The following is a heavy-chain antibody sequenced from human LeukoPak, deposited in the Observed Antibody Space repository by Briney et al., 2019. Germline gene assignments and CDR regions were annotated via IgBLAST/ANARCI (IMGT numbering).Heavy chain of an antibody. J-gene: IGHJ6*03. V-gene: IGHV3-21*01. CDR1: GFTFSSYS. D-gene: IGHD2-15*01. Sequence: PGGSLRLSCAASGFTFSSYSMNWVRQAPGKGLEWVSSISSSSSYIYYADSVKGRFTISRDNAKNSLYLQMNSLRAEDTAVYYCARDLCSGGSCYFHYYYMDVWGKGTTVTVSS. CDR3: ARDLCSGGSCYFHYYYMDV. CDR2: ISSSSSYI.